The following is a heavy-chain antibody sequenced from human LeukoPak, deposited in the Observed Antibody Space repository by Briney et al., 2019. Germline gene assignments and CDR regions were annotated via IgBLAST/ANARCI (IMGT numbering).Heavy chain of an antibody. D-gene: IGHD4-23*01. CDR3: ARGPTVGVFFDY. CDR1: GFTFSNYG. J-gene: IGHJ4*02. V-gene: IGHV3-23*01. Sequence: GGSLRLSCAASGFTFSNYGMSWLRQAPGKGLEWVSVISGAGGDTFYADSVKGRFTISRDNSKNTLYLLMNSLRAEDTAVYYCARGPTVGVFFDYWGQGTLVTVSS. CDR2: ISGAGGDT.